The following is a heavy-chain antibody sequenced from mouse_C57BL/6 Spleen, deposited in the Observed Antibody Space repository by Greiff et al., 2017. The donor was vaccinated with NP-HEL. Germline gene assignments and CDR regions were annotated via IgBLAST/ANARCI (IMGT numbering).Heavy chain of an antibody. CDR1: GFNIKDYY. CDR3: AREVYYYGSSPFDY. V-gene: IGHV14-2*01. J-gene: IGHJ2*01. CDR2: IDPEDGET. D-gene: IGHD1-1*01. Sequence: DVKLVESGAELVKPGASVKLSCTASGFNIKDYYMHWVKQRTEQGLAWIGRIDPEDGETKYAPKFQGKATITADPSSNTAYLQLSSLTSEDTAVYYCAREVYYYGSSPFDYWGQGTTLTVSS.